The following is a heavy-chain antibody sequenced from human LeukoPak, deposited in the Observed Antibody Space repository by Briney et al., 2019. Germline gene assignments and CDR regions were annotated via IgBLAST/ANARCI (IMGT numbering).Heavy chain of an antibody. V-gene: IGHV3-21*01. CDR3: ARQLLWFGERGDHWYFDL. CDR1: GFTFSSYS. J-gene: IGHJ2*01. Sequence: PGGSLRLSCAASGFTFSSYSMNWVRQAPGKGLEWVSCISSSSSYIYYADSVKGRFTISRDNAKNSLYLQMNSLRAEDTAVYYCARQLLWFGERGDHWYFDLWGRGTLVTVSS. CDR2: ISSSSSYI. D-gene: IGHD3-10*01.